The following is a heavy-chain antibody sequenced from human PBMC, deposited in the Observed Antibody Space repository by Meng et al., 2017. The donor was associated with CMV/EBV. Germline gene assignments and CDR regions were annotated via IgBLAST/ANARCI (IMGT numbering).Heavy chain of an antibody. D-gene: IGHD3-3*01. CDR2: IQNSGST. J-gene: IGHJ4*02. CDR1: GNSISSGNYY. Sequence: VHLKGSGPGLVKPSRTLSLNCTVSGNSISSGNYYWSWVRQTHGKGLAWIGYIQNSGSTYYNPSLESRLTTSIDKSKNQFYLKLTSVTAADTAVYYCARDATAYYDFWSGYDGGVDYWGQGTLVTVSS. V-gene: IGHV4-30-4*08. CDR3: ARDATAYYDFWSGYDGGVDY.